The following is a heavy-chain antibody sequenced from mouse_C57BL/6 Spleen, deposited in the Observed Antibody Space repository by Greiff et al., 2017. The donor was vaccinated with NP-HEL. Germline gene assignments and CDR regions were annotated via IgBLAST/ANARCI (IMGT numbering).Heavy chain of an antibody. CDR2: IWSDGST. J-gene: IGHJ4*01. CDR1: GFSLTSYG. V-gene: IGHV2-6-1*01. CDR3: ARHRHYDYDLYDAMDY. D-gene: IGHD2-4*01. Sequence: VQRVESGPGLVAPSQSLSITCTVSGFSLTSYGVHWVRQPPGKGLEWLVVIWSDGSTTYNSALKSRLSISKDNSKSQVFLKMNSLQTDDTAMYYGARHRHYDYDLYDAMDYWGQGTSVTVSS.